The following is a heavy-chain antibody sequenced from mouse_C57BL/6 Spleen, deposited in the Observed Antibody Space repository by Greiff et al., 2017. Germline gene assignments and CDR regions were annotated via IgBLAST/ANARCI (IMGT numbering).Heavy chain of an antibody. CDR2: ISSGSSTL. V-gene: IGHV5-17*01. J-gene: IGHJ4*01. CDR3: ARGYDSSQLLYYYAMDY. D-gene: IGHD1-1*01. CDR1: GFTFSDYG. Sequence: EVQRVESGGGLVKPGGSLKLSCAASGFTFSDYGMHWVRQAPEKGLEWVAYISSGSSTLYYADTVKGRFTISRDNAKNTLFLQMTSLRSEDTAMCYCARGYDSSQLLYYYAMDYWGQGTSVTVSS.